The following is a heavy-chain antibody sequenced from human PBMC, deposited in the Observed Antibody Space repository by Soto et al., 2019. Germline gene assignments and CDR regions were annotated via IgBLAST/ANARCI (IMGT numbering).Heavy chain of an antibody. CDR3: ARDIGPGEQQLAQGDYYYGMDV. D-gene: IGHD6-13*01. J-gene: IGHJ6*02. V-gene: IGHV6-1*01. Sequence: PSQTLSLTCAISGDSVSSNSAAWNWIRQSPSRGLEWLGRTYYRSKWYNDYAVSVKSRITINPDTSKNQFSLQLNSVTPEDTAVYYCARDIGPGEQQLAQGDYYYGMDVWGQGTTVTVSS. CDR2: TYYRSKWYN. CDR1: GDSVSSNSAA.